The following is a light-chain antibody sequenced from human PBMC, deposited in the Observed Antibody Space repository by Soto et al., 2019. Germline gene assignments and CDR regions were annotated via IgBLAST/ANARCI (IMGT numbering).Light chain of an antibody. Sequence: DIQLTQSPSSVSASVGDRVTITCRASQDISTRLAWYQQKPGTAPKLLIYAASTSGSGVPSRFSGSGSGTDFSLTVSSLQSEDFATYVCQQAHTFPWTFGQGTKVDIK. J-gene: IGKJ1*01. V-gene: IGKV1-12*01. CDR1: QDISTR. CDR3: QQAHTFPWT. CDR2: AAS.